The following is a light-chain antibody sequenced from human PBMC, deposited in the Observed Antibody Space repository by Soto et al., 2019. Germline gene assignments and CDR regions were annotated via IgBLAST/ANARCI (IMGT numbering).Light chain of an antibody. CDR3: QQYNNWPRT. J-gene: IGKJ1*01. CDR1: QSVSSN. CDR2: GAS. V-gene: IGKV3-15*01. Sequence: EIAMTQSPATLAVSVGVRTTLSCRASQSVSSNLARYQQKPGQAPRLLIYGASTRATGIPARFSGSGSGTEFTLTISSLQSEDFAVYYCQQYNNWPRTFGQGTKVDIK.